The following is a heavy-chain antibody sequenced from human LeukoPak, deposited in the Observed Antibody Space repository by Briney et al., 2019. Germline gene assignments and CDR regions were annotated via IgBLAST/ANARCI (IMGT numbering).Heavy chain of an antibody. J-gene: IGHJ4*02. CDR1: GFTFSSYE. Sequence: QPGGSLRLSCAASGFTFSSYEMNWVRQAPGKGLEWVSAISGSGGSTYYADSVKGRFTISRDNSKNTLYLQMNSLRAEDTAVYYCAKDTYDTTGWGLDYWGQGTLVTVSS. CDR3: AKDTYDTTGWGLDY. V-gene: IGHV3-23*01. D-gene: IGHD3-22*01. CDR2: ISGSGGST.